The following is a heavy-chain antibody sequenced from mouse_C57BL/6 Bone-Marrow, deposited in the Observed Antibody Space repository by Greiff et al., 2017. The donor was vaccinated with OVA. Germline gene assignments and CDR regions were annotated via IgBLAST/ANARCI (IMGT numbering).Heavy chain of an antibody. CDR1: GYTFTSYG. J-gene: IGHJ2*01. D-gene: IGHD2-4*01. Sequence: QVQLQQSGAELARPGASVKLSCKASGYTFTSYGISWVKQRPGQGLEWIGEIYPRSGNTYYNEKFKGKATLTADKSSSTAYMELRSLTSEDSAVYFCARRRLRRNYVDYWGQGTTLTVSS. CDR2: IYPRSGNT. V-gene: IGHV1-81*01. CDR3: ARRRLRRNYVDY.